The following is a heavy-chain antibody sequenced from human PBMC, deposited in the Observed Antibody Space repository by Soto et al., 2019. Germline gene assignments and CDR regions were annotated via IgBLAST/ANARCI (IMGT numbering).Heavy chain of an antibody. D-gene: IGHD3-3*01. CDR2: INHSGST. CDR3: AANFWSGYYMGNWFDP. CDR1: GGSFSGYY. Sequence: SETLSLTCAVYGGSFSGYYWSWIRQPPGKGLEWIGKINHSGSTNYNPSLKSRVTISVDTSKSQFSLKLSSVTAADTAVYYCAANFWSGYYMGNWFDPWGQGTLVTVSS. J-gene: IGHJ5*02. V-gene: IGHV4-34*01.